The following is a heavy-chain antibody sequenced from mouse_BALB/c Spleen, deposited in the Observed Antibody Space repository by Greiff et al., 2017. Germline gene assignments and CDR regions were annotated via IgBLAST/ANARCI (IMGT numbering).Heavy chain of an antibody. CDR1: GYTFTSYW. D-gene: IGHD2-4*01. J-gene: IGHJ4*01. CDR3: TRSDYDYDGYYAMDY. Sequence: QVQLQQPGAELVRPGASVKLSCKASGYTFTSYWINWVKQRPGQGLEWIGNIYPSDSYTNYNQKFKDKATLTVDKSSSTAYMQLSSPTSEDSAVYYCTRSDYDYDGYYAMDYWGQGTSVTVSS. V-gene: IGHV1-69*02. CDR2: IYPSDSYT.